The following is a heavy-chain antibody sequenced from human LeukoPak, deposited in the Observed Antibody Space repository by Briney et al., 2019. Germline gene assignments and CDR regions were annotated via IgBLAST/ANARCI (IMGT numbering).Heavy chain of an antibody. Sequence: GGSLRLSCAASRFTFSSYWMHWVRQAPGKGLVWVSRIDTDGSTTTYADSVKGRFTISRDNAKNTLYLQMNSLRAEDTAVYYCARTIGSKNAFDLWGQGTMVAVSS. J-gene: IGHJ3*01. CDR1: RFTFSSYW. CDR3: ARTIGSKNAFDL. V-gene: IGHV3-74*01. D-gene: IGHD1-26*01. CDR2: IDTDGSTT.